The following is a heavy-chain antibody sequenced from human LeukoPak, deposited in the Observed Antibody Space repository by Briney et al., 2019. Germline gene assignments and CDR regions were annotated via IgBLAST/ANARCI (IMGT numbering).Heavy chain of an antibody. D-gene: IGHD3-10*01. J-gene: IGHJ6*03. Sequence: GGSLRLSCAASGFTFSTYSMNWVRQAPGKGLEWVSYIDTGTSTIYYADSVKGRFTISKDNAKNSLYLQMNSLRAEDTAVYYCARDSFTMVRGVIISYYYYYMDVWGKGTTVTISS. V-gene: IGHV3-48*01. CDR2: IDTGTSTI. CDR3: ARDSFTMVRGVIISYYYYYMDV. CDR1: GFTFSTYS.